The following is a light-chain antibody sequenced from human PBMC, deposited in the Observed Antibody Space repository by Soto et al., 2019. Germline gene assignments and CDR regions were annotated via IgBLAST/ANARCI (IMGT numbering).Light chain of an antibody. Sequence: EIVLTQSPGTLSLSPGERATLSCRASQSVGSDYLAWYQQKPGQTTRLIIYGASTRANGIPARFSGSGSGTEFTLTISSLQSEDFAFYYCQQYNNWPPRTFGQGTKVDI. CDR2: GAS. CDR1: QSVGSDY. V-gene: IGKV3-15*01. J-gene: IGKJ1*01. CDR3: QQYNNWPPRT.